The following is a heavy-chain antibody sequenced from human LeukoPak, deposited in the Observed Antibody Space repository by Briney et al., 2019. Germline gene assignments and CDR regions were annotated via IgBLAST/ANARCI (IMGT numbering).Heavy chain of an antibody. CDR3: ARGLTPEYRTEKVAGTFDY. D-gene: IGHD6-19*01. J-gene: IGHJ4*02. Sequence: PGGSLRLSCAASGFTFSSYAMSWVRRAPGKGLEWVSAISGSGGSTYYADSVKGRFTISRDNSKNTLYLQMNSLRAEDTAVYYCARGLTPEYRTEKVAGTFDYWGQGTLVTVSS. CDR1: GFTFSSYA. CDR2: ISGSGGST. V-gene: IGHV3-23*01.